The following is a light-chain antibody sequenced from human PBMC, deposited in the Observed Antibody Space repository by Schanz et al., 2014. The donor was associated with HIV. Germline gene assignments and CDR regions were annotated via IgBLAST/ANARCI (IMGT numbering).Light chain of an antibody. CDR1: IFSFGLSNY. CDR3: CSYTTTSTYV. V-gene: IGLV2-14*03. CDR2: DVS. Sequence: QSVLTQHDSGYGAPGECLSLSFPGTIFSFGLSNYVSWYQQHPGKAPKLMIYDVSNRPSGVSSRFSGSKSGNTASLTISGLQAEDEADYYCCSYTTTSTYVFGAGTKLTVL. J-gene: IGLJ1*01.